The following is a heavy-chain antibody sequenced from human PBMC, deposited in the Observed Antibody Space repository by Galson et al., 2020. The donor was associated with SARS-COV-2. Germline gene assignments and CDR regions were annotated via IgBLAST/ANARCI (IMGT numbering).Heavy chain of an antibody. J-gene: IGHJ5*02. D-gene: IGHD3-16*01. Sequence: GESLKISCAASGFPFSTSVMTWVRQAPGKGLEWVSSISASGDYTYYADSVKGRFIVSRDNSKNTLYLQMSSLRAEDTAVYNCARGTYGSYWGVGFDPWGQGTQVTVSS. V-gene: IGHV3-23*01. CDR3: ARGTYGSYWGVGFDP. CDR1: GFPFSTSV. CDR2: ISASGDYT.